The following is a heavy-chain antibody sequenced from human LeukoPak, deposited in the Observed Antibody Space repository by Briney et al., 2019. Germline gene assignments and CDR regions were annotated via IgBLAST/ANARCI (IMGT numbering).Heavy chain of an antibody. D-gene: IGHD5-24*01. Sequence: GGSLRLSCAASGFTVSSNYMNWVRQAPGKGLEWVSVIYGGGNIYYADSVKGRFTIPRDNSKNTLYLQMNSLRAEDTAVYYCARGAGYNYPYYFDYWGQGTLVTVSS. J-gene: IGHJ4*02. CDR2: IYGGGNI. V-gene: IGHV3-53*01. CDR3: ARGAGYNYPYYFDY. CDR1: GFTVSSNY.